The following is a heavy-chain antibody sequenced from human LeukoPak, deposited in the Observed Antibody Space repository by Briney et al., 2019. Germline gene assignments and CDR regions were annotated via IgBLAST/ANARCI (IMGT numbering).Heavy chain of an antibody. J-gene: IGHJ4*02. CDR1: GFSFGNYR. Sequence: GGSLRLSCAASGFSFGNYRMSWVRQAPGKGLEWVANTKQDGSEKYYVDSVKGRFTISRDNSKNTLYVLMNSLRAEDTAVYYCAKGHILRFDCWGQGALVTVSS. V-gene: IGHV3-7*03. CDR2: TKQDGSEK. CDR3: AKGHILRFDC.